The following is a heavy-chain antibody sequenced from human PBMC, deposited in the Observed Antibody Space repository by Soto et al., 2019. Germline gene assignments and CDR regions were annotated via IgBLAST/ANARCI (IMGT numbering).Heavy chain of an antibody. J-gene: IGHJ4*02. CDR1: GFTFSSYS. CDR2: ISGSGDAT. CDR3: AKRYSSSSSSHFDY. Sequence: PGGSLRLSCAASGFTFSSYSMTWVRQAPGKGLEWVSIISGSGDATFYADSVQGRFTISRDNSKNTLYLQMNSLRAEDTAVYYCAKRYSSSSSSHFDYWGRGTLVTVSS. D-gene: IGHD6-6*01. V-gene: IGHV3-23*01.